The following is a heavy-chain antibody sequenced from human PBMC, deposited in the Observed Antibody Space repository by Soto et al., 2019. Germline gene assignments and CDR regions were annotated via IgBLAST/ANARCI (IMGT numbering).Heavy chain of an antibody. J-gene: IGHJ6*02. V-gene: IGHV3-48*01. CDR2: ISSDSSSI. CDR1: GFTFSTYS. CDR3: ATYYGSGSYFPDHYYYGMDV. D-gene: IGHD3-10*01. Sequence: EVQLVESGGGLVQPGGSLRLSCAASGFTFSTYSMNWVRQAPGKGLEWVSYISSDSSSIYYADSVKGRFTISRDNAKNSLYLQMNSPRAEDTAVYYCATYYGSGSYFPDHYYYGMDVWGQGTTVTVSS.